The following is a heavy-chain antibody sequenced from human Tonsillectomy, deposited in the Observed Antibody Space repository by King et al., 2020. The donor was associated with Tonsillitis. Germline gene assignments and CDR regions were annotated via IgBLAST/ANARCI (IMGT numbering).Heavy chain of an antibody. V-gene: IGHV2-5*01. D-gene: IGHD5-12*01. CDR1: GFSLSTSGVG. CDR3: AHGGGWGGYDVVGVGRTRDHNDAFDI. Sequence: TLKESGPTLVKPTQTLTLTCTFSGFSLSTSGVGVGWIRQPPGKALEWLALIYWNDDKRYSPSLKSRLTITKDTSKNQVVLTMTNMDPVDTATYYCAHGGGWGGYDVVGVGRTRDHNDAFDIWGQGTMVTVSS. J-gene: IGHJ3*02. CDR2: IYWNDDK.